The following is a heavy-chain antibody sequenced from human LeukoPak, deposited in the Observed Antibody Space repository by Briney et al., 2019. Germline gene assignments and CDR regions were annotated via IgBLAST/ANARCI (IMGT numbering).Heavy chain of an antibody. D-gene: IGHD3-3*01. CDR3: ARGITIFGVVIMSGGWFDP. CDR1: GGSISSYY. V-gene: IGHV4-59*12. Sequence: SETLSLTCTVSGGSISSYYWSWIRQPPGKGLEWIGYIYYSGSTNYNPSLKSRVTISVDTSKNQFSLKLSSVTAADTAVYYCARGITIFGVVIMSGGWFDPWGQGTLVTVSS. CDR2: IYYSGST. J-gene: IGHJ5*02.